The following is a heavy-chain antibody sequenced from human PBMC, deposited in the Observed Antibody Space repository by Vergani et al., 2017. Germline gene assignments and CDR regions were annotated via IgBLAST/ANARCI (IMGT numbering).Heavy chain of an antibody. D-gene: IGHD1-1*01. J-gene: IGHJ5*01. Sequence: QVQLVESGGGVVQPGKSLRLSCAASGFTFSSFGMHWVRQAPGKGLEWVAVIWYDGSNKYYGDSVKGRFTISRDKSKKTLYLQMNSLRVEDTAVYYCARWGNEKRLDSWGQGTLVTVSS. CDR2: IWYDGSNK. V-gene: IGHV3-33*08. CDR3: ARWGNEKRLDS. CDR1: GFTFSSFG.